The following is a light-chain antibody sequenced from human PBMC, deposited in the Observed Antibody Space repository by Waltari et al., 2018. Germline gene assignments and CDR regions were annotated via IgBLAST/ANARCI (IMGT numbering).Light chain of an antibody. CDR3: QQYGRSTRT. Sequence: EIVLTQSPGPLSLSPGERATLSCRASQSVTSTFLAWYQQKPGQAPRLLIYGASSRATGIPDRFSGSGSGTDFTLTISRLEPEDFAVYYCQQYGRSTRTFGQGTNVEFK. J-gene: IGKJ1*01. CDR1: QSVTSTF. CDR2: GAS. V-gene: IGKV3-20*01.